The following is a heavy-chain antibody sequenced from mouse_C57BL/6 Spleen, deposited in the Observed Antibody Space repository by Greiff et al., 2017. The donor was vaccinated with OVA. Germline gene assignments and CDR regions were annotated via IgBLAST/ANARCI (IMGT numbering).Heavy chain of an antibody. D-gene: IGHD3-1*01. CDR3: ARSSGPSRYWYFDV. Sequence: EVQRVESGGGLVQPGGSLSLSCAASGFTFTDYYMSWVRQPPGKALEWLGFIRNKANGYTTEYSASVKGRFTISRVTSQSILYLQMNALRAEDSATYYCARSSGPSRYWYFDVWGTGTTVTVSS. J-gene: IGHJ1*03. V-gene: IGHV7-3*01. CDR1: GFTFTDYY. CDR2: IRNKANGYTT.